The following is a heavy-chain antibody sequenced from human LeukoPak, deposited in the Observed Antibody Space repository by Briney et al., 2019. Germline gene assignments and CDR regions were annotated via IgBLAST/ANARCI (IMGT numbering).Heavy chain of an antibody. CDR2: ISSSGSTI. CDR1: GFTFSDYY. D-gene: IGHD2/OR15-2a*01. Sequence: GGSLRLSCAASGFTFSDYYMSWIRQAPGKGLEWVSYISSSGSTIYYADSVKGRFTISRDNAKNSLYLQMNSLRAEDTAVYYCAKAHSTTCFDYWGQGTLVTVSS. CDR3: AKAHSTTCFDY. V-gene: IGHV3-11*01. J-gene: IGHJ4*02.